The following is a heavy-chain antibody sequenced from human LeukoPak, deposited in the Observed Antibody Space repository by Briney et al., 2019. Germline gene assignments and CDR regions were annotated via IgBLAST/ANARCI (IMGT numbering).Heavy chain of an antibody. CDR1: GYTFTGYY. J-gene: IGHJ4*02. V-gene: IGHV1-2*02. CDR2: INPNSGGT. D-gene: IGHD6-13*01. CDR3: ARVMGMAAAGTRGALDY. Sequence: ASVKVSCKASGYTFTGYYMHWVRQAPGQGLEWMGWINPNSGGTNYAQNFQGRVTMTRDTSISTAYMELSRLRSDDTALYHCARVMGMAAAGTRGALDYWGQGTLVTVSS.